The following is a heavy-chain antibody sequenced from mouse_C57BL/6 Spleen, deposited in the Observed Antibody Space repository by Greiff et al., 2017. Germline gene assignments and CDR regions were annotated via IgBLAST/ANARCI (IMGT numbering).Heavy chain of an antibody. Sequence: EVQVVESGGGLVQPKGSLKLSCAASGFSFNTYAMNWVRQAPGKGLEWVARIRSKSNNYATYYADSVKDRFTISRDDSESMLYLQMNNLKTEDTAMYYCVRLSGDYYAMDYWGQGTSVTVSS. D-gene: IGHD3-1*01. CDR3: VRLSGDYYAMDY. CDR2: IRSKSNNYAT. V-gene: IGHV10-1*01. J-gene: IGHJ4*01. CDR1: GFSFNTYA.